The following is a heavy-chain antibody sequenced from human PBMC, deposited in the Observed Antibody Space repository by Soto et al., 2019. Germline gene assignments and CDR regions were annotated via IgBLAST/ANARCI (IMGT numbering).Heavy chain of an antibody. Sequence: QVQLVQSGAEVKKPGASVKVSCKASGYTFTHYYIHWVRQAPGQGLEWMGIINPNGGSTTYAQKLRAEFTMTRDTSTSTVYMELSSLRSEDSAVYYCATSVNSAMAFDYWGQGTLVTVSS. CDR1: GYTFTHYY. V-gene: IGHV1-46*01. CDR2: INPNGGST. CDR3: ATSVNSAMAFDY. D-gene: IGHD5-18*01. J-gene: IGHJ4*02.